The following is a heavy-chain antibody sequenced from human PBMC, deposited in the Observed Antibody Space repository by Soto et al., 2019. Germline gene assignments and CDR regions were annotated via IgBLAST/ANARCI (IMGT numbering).Heavy chain of an antibody. CDR1: GGSISGSY. V-gene: IGHV4-59*12. J-gene: IGHJ4*02. CDR2: VYYTGST. CDR3: ARGDTAMVTFDY. Sequence: SETLSLTCSVSGGSISGSYWSWIRQSPGKGLEWLGYVYYTGSTNYSPSLRSRVSISVDTSKNQFSLKLSSVTAADTAVYYCARGDTAMVTFDYWGQGTLVTVSS. D-gene: IGHD5-18*01.